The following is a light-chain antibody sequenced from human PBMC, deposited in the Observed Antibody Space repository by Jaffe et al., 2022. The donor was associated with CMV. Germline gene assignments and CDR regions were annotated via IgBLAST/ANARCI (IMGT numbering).Light chain of an antibody. J-gene: IGLJ3*02. CDR2: EVS. CDR3: CSHGSTGTFERV. CDR1: SSDLGSHNL. Sequence: QSALTQPASVSGSPGQSITISCTGSSSDLGSHNLVSWYQQHPGKAPKLLIYEVSQRPSGVSHRFSGSKSGNTASLTISGLQPEDEADYFCCSHGSTGTFERVFGGGTKLTVL. V-gene: IGLV2-23*02.